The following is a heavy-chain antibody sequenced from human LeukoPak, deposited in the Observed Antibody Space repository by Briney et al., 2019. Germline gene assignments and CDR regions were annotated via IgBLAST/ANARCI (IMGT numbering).Heavy chain of an antibody. CDR2: IYYSGYT. D-gene: IGHD3-10*01. V-gene: IGHV4-39*01. Sequence: PSETLSLTCTVSGGSISSSSYYWGWIRQPPGKGLEWIGSIYYSGYTYYNPSLESRVTISVDTSKNQFSLKLSSVTAADTAIYYCAKHYMGSSYNRGLDYWGQGTLVTVSS. CDR3: AKHYMGSSYNRGLDY. CDR1: GGSISSSSYY. J-gene: IGHJ4*02.